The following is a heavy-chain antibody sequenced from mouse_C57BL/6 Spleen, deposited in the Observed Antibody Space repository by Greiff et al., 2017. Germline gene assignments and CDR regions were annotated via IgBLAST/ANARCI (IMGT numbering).Heavy chain of an antibody. CDR2: IYPRSGNT. Sequence: QVQLQQSGAELARPGASVKLSCKASGYTFTSYGISWVKQRTGQGLEWIGEIYPRSGNTYYNEKFKGKATLTADKSSSTAYMELRSLTSEDSAVYLCAGGVEGMVTTAWFAYWGQGTLVTVSA. CDR3: AGGVEGMVTTAWFAY. D-gene: IGHD2-3*01. CDR1: GYTFTSYG. J-gene: IGHJ3*01. V-gene: IGHV1-81*01.